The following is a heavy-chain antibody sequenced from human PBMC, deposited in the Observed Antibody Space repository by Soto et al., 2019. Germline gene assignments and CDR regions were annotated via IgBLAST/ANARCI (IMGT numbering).Heavy chain of an antibody. CDR2: ISYDGSNK. J-gene: IGHJ4*02. CDR3: ARGQGRITMIVVVITTTEPQFDY. CDR1: GFTFSSYA. V-gene: IGHV3-30-3*01. D-gene: IGHD3-22*01. Sequence: QVQLVESGGGVVQPGRSLRLSCAASGFTFSSYAMHWVRQAPGKGLEWVAVISYDGSNKYYADSVKGRFTISRDNSKNPLYLQMHSLRAEDTAVYYCARGQGRITMIVVVITTTEPQFDYWGQGTLVTVSS.